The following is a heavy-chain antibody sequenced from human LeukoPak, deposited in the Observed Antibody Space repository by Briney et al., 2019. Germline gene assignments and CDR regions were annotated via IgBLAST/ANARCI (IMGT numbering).Heavy chain of an antibody. CDR2: ISGSGVST. Sequence: TGGSLRLSCAASGFTFSSYAMSWVRQAPGKGLEWVSGISGSGVSTYYADSVKGRFTISRDNSKNTLYLQMNSLGAEDTAVYYCAKDRSYYDSSGYIYYFDYWGQGTLVTVSS. CDR1: GFTFSSYA. D-gene: IGHD3-22*01. CDR3: AKDRSYYDSSGYIYYFDY. J-gene: IGHJ4*02. V-gene: IGHV3-23*01.